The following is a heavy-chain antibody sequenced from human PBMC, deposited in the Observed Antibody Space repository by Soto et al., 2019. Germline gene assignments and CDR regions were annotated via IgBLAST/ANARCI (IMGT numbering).Heavy chain of an antibody. CDR3: ARDPVDLFGHMDG. CDR1: GGTFASYS. Sequence: QEELVQSGAEVKKPGSSVNVSCKASGGTFASYSITWVRQAPGQRLEWMGEIIPLLKTVNYAQKFQGRVTITGDRSTNTVYMALGRLRSDDTAVYYWARDPVDLFGHMDGWGHGTTGTVS. D-gene: IGHD3-10*01. V-gene: IGHV1-69*06. J-gene: IGHJ6*02. CDR2: IIPLLKTV.